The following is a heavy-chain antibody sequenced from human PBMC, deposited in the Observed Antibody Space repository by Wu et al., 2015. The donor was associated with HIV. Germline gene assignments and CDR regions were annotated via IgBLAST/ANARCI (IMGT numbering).Heavy chain of an antibody. Sequence: QVRLVQSGAEIKKPGASVKVSCKTSGYIFTGYYIHWVRQAPGQGLEWVGWINPNNGGTNFAQKFQGRVTMTMDTSIRTAYMDLNTLTSDDTAVYYCARASNTAMGESDFWGQGTLVSVSS. V-gene: IGHV1-2*02. CDR3: ARASNTAMGESDF. J-gene: IGHJ4*02. D-gene: IGHD5-18*01. CDR1: GYIFTGYY. CDR2: INPNNGGT.